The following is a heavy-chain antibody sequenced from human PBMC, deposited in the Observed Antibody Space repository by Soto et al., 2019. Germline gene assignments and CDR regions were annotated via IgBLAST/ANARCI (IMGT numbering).Heavy chain of an antibody. V-gene: IGHV4-30-2*01. CDR3: ARASMVRGVDWFDP. CDR2: IYHSGST. CDR1: GGSISSGGYS. Sequence: QLQLQESGSGLVKPSQTLSLTCAVSGGSISSGGYSWSWIRQPPGKGLEWIGYIYHSGSTYYNPSLKCRVAITVDRSKNQFSLKLSSVTAADTAVYYCARASMVRGVDWFDPWGQGTLVTVSS. J-gene: IGHJ5*02. D-gene: IGHD3-10*01.